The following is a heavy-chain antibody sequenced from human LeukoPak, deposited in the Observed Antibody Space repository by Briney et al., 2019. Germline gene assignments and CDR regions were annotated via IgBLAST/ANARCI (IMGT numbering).Heavy chain of an antibody. CDR1: GFTFSSYG. Sequence: GGSLRLSCAASGFTFSSYGMHWVRQAPGKGLEWVAVISYDGSNKYYADSVKGRFTISRDNSKNTLYLQMNSLRAEDTAVYYCAKNKLAYCGGDCYPSFDYWGQGTLVTVSS. J-gene: IGHJ4*02. CDR2: ISYDGSNK. D-gene: IGHD2-21*02. CDR3: AKNKLAYCGGDCYPSFDY. V-gene: IGHV3-30*18.